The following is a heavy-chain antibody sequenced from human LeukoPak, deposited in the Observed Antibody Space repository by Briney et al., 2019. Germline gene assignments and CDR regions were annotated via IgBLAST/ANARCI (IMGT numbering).Heavy chain of an antibody. J-gene: IGHJ4*02. CDR1: GFTFTDYY. D-gene: IGHD4-17*01. Sequence: GGSLRLSCAASGFTFTDYYMSSSGSTTYYADSVKGRFTISKDNAKNSLYLQMNSLRAEDTAVYYCARDNGDYSFDYWGQGTLVTVSS. CDR3: ARDNGDYSFDY. CDR2: SSGSTT. V-gene: IGHV3-11*04.